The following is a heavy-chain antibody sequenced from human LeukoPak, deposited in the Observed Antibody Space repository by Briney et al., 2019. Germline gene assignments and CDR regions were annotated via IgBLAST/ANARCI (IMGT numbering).Heavy chain of an antibody. CDR1: GRPISSYY. CDR3: GGFHEFYGAHNY. D-gene: IGHD4-17*01. Sequence: PSETLSLTVTVSGRPISSYYSRRIRQPPGKGLEWIGYIYYSGSTNYNPSLKSRVTISVDTSKNQFSLKLSSVTAAEDAVFYCGGFHEFYGAHNYWGQGTLVTVSS. V-gene: IGHV4-59*01. J-gene: IGHJ4*02. CDR2: IYYSGST.